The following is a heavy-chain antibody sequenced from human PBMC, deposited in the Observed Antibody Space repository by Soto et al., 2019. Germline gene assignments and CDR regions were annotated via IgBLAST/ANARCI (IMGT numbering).Heavy chain of an antibody. Sequence: QVQLQESSPGLVKPSGTLSLTCAVSGGSISSSNWWSWVRQPPGKGLEWIGEIYHSGSTNYNPSLTIRVNISVEKSKNQFSLKLSYVTAAAKAVYFCASVRGGYYYAMDVWGQGTTVTVSS. V-gene: IGHV4-4*02. J-gene: IGHJ6*02. CDR2: IYHSGST. CDR1: GGSISSSNW. D-gene: IGHD3-10*02. CDR3: ASVRGGYYYAMDV.